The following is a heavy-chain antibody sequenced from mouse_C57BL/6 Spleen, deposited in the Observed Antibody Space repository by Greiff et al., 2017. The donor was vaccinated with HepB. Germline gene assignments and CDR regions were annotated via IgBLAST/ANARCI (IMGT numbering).Heavy chain of an antibody. Sequence: EVQGVESGGGLVKPGGSLKLSCAASGFTFSSYAMSWVRQTPEKRLEWVATISDGGSYTYYPDNVKGRFTISRDNAKNNLYLQMSHLKSEDTAMYYCARDQGQDYFDYWGKGTTLTVAS. V-gene: IGHV5-4*01. D-gene: IGHD3-3*01. CDR1: GFTFSSYA. CDR3: ARDQGQDYFDY. CDR2: ISDGGSYT. J-gene: IGHJ2*01.